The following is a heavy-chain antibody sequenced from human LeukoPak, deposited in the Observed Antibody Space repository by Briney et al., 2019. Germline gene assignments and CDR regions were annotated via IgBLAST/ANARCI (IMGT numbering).Heavy chain of an antibody. J-gene: IGHJ4*02. Sequence: GGSLRLSCTASGFTFGDYAMSWVRQAPGKGLEWVGFIRSKTYGGTTENAASVKGRFTISRDDFKSIAYLQMNSLKTEDTAVYYCARDPFYSGSYSRFDYWGQGTLVTVSS. CDR2: IRSKTYGGTT. V-gene: IGHV3-49*04. D-gene: IGHD1-26*01. CDR1: GFTFGDYA. CDR3: ARDPFYSGSYSRFDY.